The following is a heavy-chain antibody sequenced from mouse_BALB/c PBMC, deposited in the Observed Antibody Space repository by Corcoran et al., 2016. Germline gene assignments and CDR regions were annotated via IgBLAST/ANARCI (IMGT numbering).Heavy chain of an antibody. Sequence: EIQLQQTGPELVKPGASVKISCKASGYSFTDYIMLWVKQSHGKSLEWIGNINPYYGSTSYNLKFKGKATLTVDKSSSTAYMQLNSLTSEDSAVYYCARGDYEAWFAYWCQGTLVTVSA. J-gene: IGHJ3*01. CDR2: INPYYGST. D-gene: IGHD1-1*01. CDR3: ARGDYEAWFAY. V-gene: IGHV1-39*01. CDR1: GYSFTDYI.